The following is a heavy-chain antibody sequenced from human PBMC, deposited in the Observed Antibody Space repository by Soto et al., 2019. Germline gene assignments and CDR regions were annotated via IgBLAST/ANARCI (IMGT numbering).Heavy chain of an antibody. V-gene: IGHV1-18*04. J-gene: IGHJ4*02. Sequence: QVQLVQSGAEVKKPGASVKVSCKASGYTFTIYGISWVRQAPGQGLEWMGWISGYNGNTDYAQNLQDRVTLTTDASTRSVYMELRSLRSDDTAVYYCAMVDYYDSSGYYGYWGQGTLITVSS. CDR1: GYTFTIYG. D-gene: IGHD3-22*01. CDR2: ISGYNGNT. CDR3: AMVDYYDSSGYYGY.